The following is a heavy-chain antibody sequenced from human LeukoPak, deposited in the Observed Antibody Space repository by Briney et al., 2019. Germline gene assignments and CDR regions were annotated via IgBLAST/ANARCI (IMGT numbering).Heavy chain of an antibody. CDR3: ARIQWSGLGFWFDP. CDR2: IKQDGSEK. D-gene: IGHD3-10*01. V-gene: IGHV3-7*01. Sequence: PGGSLRLSCAASGFTFSSYWMSWVRQAPGKGPEWVANIKQDGSEKYYVDSVKGRFTISRDNAKNSLYLQMNSLRAEDTAVYYCARIQWSGLGFWFDPWGQGTLVTVSS. CDR1: GFTFSSYW. J-gene: IGHJ5*02.